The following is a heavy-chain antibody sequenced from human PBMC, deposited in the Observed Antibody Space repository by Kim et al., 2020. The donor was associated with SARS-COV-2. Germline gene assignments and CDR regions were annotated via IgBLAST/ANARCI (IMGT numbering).Heavy chain of an antibody. Sequence: TYAQGFTGRFVCSLDTSASTTYLQISSLKAEDTAVYYCARVSGVYNWFDPWGQGTLVTVSS. V-gene: IGHV7-4-1*02. J-gene: IGHJ5*02. CDR3: ARVSGVYNWFDP. D-gene: IGHD2-15*01.